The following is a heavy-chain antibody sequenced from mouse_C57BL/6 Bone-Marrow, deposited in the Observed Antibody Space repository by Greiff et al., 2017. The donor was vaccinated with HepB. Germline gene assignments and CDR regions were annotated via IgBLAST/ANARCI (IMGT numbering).Heavy chain of an antibody. D-gene: IGHD2-5*01. CDR2: ISNLAYSI. CDR3: ARYSNYVGAMDY. Sequence: EVQVVESGGGLVQPGGSLKLSCAASGFTFSDYGMAWVRQAPRKGPEWVAFISNLAYSIYYADTVTGRFTISRENAKNTLYLEMSSLRSEDTAMYYCARYSNYVGAMDYWGQGTSVTVSS. J-gene: IGHJ4*01. CDR1: GFTFSDYG. V-gene: IGHV5-15*01.